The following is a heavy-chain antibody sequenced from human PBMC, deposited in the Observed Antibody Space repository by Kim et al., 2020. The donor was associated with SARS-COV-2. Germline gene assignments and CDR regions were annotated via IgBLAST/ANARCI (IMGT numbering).Heavy chain of an antibody. V-gene: IGHV3-30*04. Sequence: GGSLRLSCAASGFIFNNYAMHWVRQTPGKGLEWVAVISYDGRVQYEADSVKGRFTISRDDSRSTVDLQMSSLRPEDTAVYFCARDHLRGPPDYFDFWGQGILVTVSS. J-gene: IGHJ4*02. CDR3: ARDHLRGPPDYFDF. CDR1: GFIFNNYA. CDR2: ISYDGRVQ.